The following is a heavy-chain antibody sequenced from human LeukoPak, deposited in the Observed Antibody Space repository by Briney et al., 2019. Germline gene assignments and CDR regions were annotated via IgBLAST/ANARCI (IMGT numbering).Heavy chain of an antibody. CDR2: IRYDGSNK. CDR3: AKERDLVRATYYFGS. Sequence: PGGSLRLSCAASGFTFSSYGMHWVRQAPGKGLEWVAFIRYDGSNKYYADSVKGRFTISRDNSKNTLYLQMNSLRAEDTAVYYCAKERDLVRATYYFGSWGQGTLVTVSS. V-gene: IGHV3-30*02. J-gene: IGHJ4*02. D-gene: IGHD1-26*01. CDR1: GFTFSSYG.